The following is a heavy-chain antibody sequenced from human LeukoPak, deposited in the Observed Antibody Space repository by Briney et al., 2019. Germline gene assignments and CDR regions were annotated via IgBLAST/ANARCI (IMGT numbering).Heavy chain of an antibody. CDR3: ARVTYYYGSGSFYHYMDV. CDR2: IYTSGST. Sequence: SETLSLTCTVSGGSISSGSYYWSWIRQPAGKGLEWIGRIYTSGSTNYNPSLKSRVTISVDTSKNQFSLKLSSVTAADTAVYYCARVTYYYGSGSFYHYMDVWGKGTTVTVSS. V-gene: IGHV4-61*02. D-gene: IGHD3-10*01. CDR1: GGSISSGSYY. J-gene: IGHJ6*03.